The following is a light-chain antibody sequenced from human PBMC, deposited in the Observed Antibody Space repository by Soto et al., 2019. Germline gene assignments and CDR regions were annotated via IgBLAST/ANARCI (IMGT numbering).Light chain of an antibody. CDR2: GNS. CDR3: QSYDSSRSGSV. CDR1: SSNIGAGYY. Sequence: QSVLTQPPSVSGAPGQRVTISCTGSSSNIGAGYYVHWYQQLPGTAPKLLIYGNSNRPSGVPDRFSGSKSGTSASLAITGLQAEEEAAYYCQSYDSSRSGSVFGGGTKLTVL. V-gene: IGLV1-40*01. J-gene: IGLJ2*01.